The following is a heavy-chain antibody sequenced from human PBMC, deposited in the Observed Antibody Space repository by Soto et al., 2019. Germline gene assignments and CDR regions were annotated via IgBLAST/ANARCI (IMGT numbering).Heavy chain of an antibody. CDR2: IYYSGST. Sequence: KASETLSLTCTVSGGSISSGGYYWSWIRQHPGKGLEWIGYIYYSGSTYYTPSLQSRLTMSIDTSKNEFSLRLNSVTAADTAVYYCAGQTFTIAAASYGRSNWFDPWGPGTLVTVSS. CDR3: AGQTFTIAAASYGRSNWFDP. V-gene: IGHV4-31*03. J-gene: IGHJ5*02. D-gene: IGHD6-25*01. CDR1: GGSISSGGYY.